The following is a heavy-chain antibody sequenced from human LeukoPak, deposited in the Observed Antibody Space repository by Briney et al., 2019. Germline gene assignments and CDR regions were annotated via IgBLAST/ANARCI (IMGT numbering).Heavy chain of an antibody. CDR2: ISSSSSYI. V-gene: IGHV3-21*01. J-gene: IGHJ4*02. Sequence: GGSLRLSCAASGFTFSSYSMNWVRQAPGKGLEWVSSISSSSSYIYYADSAKGRFTISRDNTQNSLSLQMNSLRAEDTAVYYCVREAAATLFDYWGQGTLVTVSS. D-gene: IGHD1-26*01. CDR3: VREAAATLFDY. CDR1: GFTFSSYS.